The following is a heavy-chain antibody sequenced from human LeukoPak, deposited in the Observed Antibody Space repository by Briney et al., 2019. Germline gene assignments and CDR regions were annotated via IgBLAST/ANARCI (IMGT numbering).Heavy chain of an antibody. CDR2: IAYDGSNV. CDR3: AKDQGIAVAGTDDAFDI. Sequence: GGALRLSCAASGFTFSNYGMHWVRQAPGKGPEWVAGIAYDGSNVYYAEFVKGRFTISRDNSKNTLYLQMYSLRAEDTAVYFCAKDQGIAVAGTDDAFDIWGQGTRVTVSS. CDR1: GFTFSNYG. D-gene: IGHD6-19*01. V-gene: IGHV3-30*18. J-gene: IGHJ3*02.